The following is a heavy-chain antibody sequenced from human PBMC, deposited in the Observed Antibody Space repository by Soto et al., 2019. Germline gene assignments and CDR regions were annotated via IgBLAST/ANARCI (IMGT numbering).Heavy chain of an antibody. CDR1: GFTFMSYN. CDR3: GSRTGYDILTGYSNYYYYGMDV. CDR2: ISYDGRNK. J-gene: IGHJ6*02. V-gene: IGHV3-30*03. D-gene: IGHD3-9*01. Sequence: GGSLRLSCAASGFTFMSYNKHSVRQAPGREPEWVAVISYDGRNKYYADAVKGHVTISADKSSSTAYLQWSSLKASDTAMYYCGSRTGYDILTGYSNYYYYGMDVWGQGTTVPVSS.